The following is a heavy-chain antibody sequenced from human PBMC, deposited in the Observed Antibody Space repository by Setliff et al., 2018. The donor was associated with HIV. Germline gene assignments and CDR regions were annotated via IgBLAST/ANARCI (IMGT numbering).Heavy chain of an antibody. Sequence: SETLSLTCTVSGGSISSHYWSWIRQPPGKGLEWIGYIYNTGSTNNNPSLKSRVTMSVDTSKNQFSLKLSSVTAADTAVYYCASTYYYDSLHFHHWGQGTLVTVSS. V-gene: IGHV4-59*11. CDR2: IYNTGST. D-gene: IGHD3-22*01. J-gene: IGHJ1*01. CDR1: GGSISSHY. CDR3: ASTYYYDSLHFHH.